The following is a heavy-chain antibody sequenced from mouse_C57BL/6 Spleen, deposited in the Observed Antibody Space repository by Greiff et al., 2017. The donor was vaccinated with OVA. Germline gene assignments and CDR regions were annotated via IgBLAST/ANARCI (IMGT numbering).Heavy chain of an antibody. J-gene: IGHJ4*01. CDR2: INPYNGGT. V-gene: IGHV1-19*01. Sequence: VQLQQSGPVLVKPGASVKMSCKASGYTFTDYYMNWVKQSHGKSLEWIGVINPYNGGTSYNQKFKGKATLTVDKSSSTAYMELNSLTSEDSAVYYCARRNYVYAMDYWGQGTSVTVSS. CDR3: ARRNYVYAMDY. CDR1: GYTFTDYY.